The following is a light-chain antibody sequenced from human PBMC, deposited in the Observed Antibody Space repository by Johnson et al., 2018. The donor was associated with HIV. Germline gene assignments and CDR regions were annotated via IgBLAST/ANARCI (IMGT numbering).Light chain of an antibody. CDR1: SSNIENNY. CDR2: DNN. Sequence: QSVLTQPPSVSAAPGQNITISCSGSSSNIENNYISWYQQLPGTPPKIIIYDNNKRPSGIPDRFSGSTSATSATLGITGLQTGDEADYYCGTWDSSLSAGVFGAGTKVTVL. CDR3: GTWDSSLSAGV. J-gene: IGLJ1*01. V-gene: IGLV1-51*01.